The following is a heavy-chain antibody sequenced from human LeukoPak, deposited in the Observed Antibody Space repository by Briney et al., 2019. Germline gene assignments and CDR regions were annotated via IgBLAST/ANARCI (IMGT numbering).Heavy chain of an antibody. CDR2: IYYSGST. Sequence: KPSETLSLTCTVSGGSVNSGSYYWSWIRQPPGKGLEWIGYIYYSGSTNYNPSLKSRVTISVDTSKNQFSLKLSSVAAADTAVYYCASSLITGTTSIDYWGQGTLVTVSS. J-gene: IGHJ4*02. D-gene: IGHD1-7*01. V-gene: IGHV4-61*01. CDR1: GGSVNSGSYY. CDR3: ASSLITGTTSIDY.